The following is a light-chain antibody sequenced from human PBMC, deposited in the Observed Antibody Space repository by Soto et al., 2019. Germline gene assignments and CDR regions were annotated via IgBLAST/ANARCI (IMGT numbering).Light chain of an antibody. CDR3: SSYAGSNIWV. CDR1: SSDVGNYNY. CDR2: EVS. J-gene: IGLJ3*02. Sequence: QSALTQSPSASGSPGQSVTISCTGTSSDVGNYNYVSWYQQHPGKALKLMIYEVSKRPSGVPDRFSGSKSGNTASLTVSGLQVEDEADYYCSSYAGSNIWVFGGGTKVTVL. V-gene: IGLV2-8*01.